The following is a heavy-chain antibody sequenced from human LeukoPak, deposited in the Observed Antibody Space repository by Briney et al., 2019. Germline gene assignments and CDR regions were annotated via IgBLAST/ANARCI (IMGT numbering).Heavy chain of an antibody. CDR3: ATDGAGFDT. CDR1: GFTFNDYY. CDR2: IDIGGTNT. J-gene: IGHJ5*02. Sequence: PGGSLRLSCASSGFTFNDYYMSWIRQAPGKGLEWLSYIDIGGTNTHYADSVKGRFTISRDNAKKSLYLEMNNLRAEDTAVYYCATDGAGFDTWGQGVLVTVSS. V-gene: IGHV3-11*01.